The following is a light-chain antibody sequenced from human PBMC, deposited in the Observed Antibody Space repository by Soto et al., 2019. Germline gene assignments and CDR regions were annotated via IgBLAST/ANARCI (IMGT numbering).Light chain of an antibody. J-gene: IGKJ1*01. Sequence: QLTQSPSSLSASVGDRVTITCRASQGISSNLAWYQQKPGRAPKLLIFGASTLQSGVPSRFSGGGSGTDFTLTISSLQPEDFATYFCQKLNAYRPWTVGQGTKVEIK. CDR1: QGISSN. CDR3: QKLNAYRPWT. V-gene: IGKV1-9*01. CDR2: GAS.